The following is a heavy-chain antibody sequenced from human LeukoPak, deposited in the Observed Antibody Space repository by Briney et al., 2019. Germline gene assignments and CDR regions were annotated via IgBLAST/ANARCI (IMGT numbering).Heavy chain of an antibody. J-gene: IGHJ5*01. V-gene: IGHV3-23*01. CDR1: GFTFSIYA. Sequence: GGSLRLSCAASGFTFSIYAMSWVRQAPGKGLEWVSSITSRDGGTFYTDPVKGRFTISSDNSKNMLYLQMNSLRAEDTAIYYCAKDRPNYYESNGDYYRRNGDSWGQGTLATVSS. CDR3: AKDRPNYYESNGDYYRRNGDS. D-gene: IGHD3-22*01. CDR2: ITSRDGGT.